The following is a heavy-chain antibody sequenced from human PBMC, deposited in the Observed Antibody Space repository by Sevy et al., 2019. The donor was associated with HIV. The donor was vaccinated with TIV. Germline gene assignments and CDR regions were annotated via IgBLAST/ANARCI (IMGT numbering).Heavy chain of an antibody. CDR2: ISDNGGST. CDR3: ARGGWGSGYYYNEIDY. Sequence: GGSLRLSCSASRFTFSSYALHWVRQAPGKGLEYVSTISDNGGSTYYADSVKGRFTISRDNSKNTLYLQMSSLRAEDTAVYYCARGGWGSGYYYNEIDYWGQGTLVTVSS. J-gene: IGHJ4*02. D-gene: IGHD3-10*01. CDR1: RFTFSSYA. V-gene: IGHV3-64D*06.